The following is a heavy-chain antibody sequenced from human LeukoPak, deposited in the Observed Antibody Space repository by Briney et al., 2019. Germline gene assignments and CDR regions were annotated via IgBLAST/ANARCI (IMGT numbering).Heavy chain of an antibody. CDR3: ARDMGSYSSSWYATDDRVFDY. CDR1: GFTFSSYS. Sequence: GGSPRLSCAASGFTFSSYSMNWVRQAPGKGLEWVSSISSSSSYIYYADSVKGRFTISRDNAKNSLYLQMNSLRAEDTAVYYCARDMGSYSSSWYATDDRVFDYWGQGTLVTVSS. CDR2: ISSSSSYI. V-gene: IGHV3-21*01. J-gene: IGHJ4*02. D-gene: IGHD6-13*01.